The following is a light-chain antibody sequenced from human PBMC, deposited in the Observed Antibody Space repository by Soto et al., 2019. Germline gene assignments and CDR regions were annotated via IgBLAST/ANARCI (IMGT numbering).Light chain of an antibody. J-gene: IGKJ1*01. V-gene: IGKV1-6*01. CDR3: LQDYALPWT. CDR2: SSS. CDR1: QHIRND. Sequence: AIRMTQSPSSLSASVGDRVTITCRASQHIRNDLGWYQQKPGRAPKLLIYSSSTLQSGVPSRFNGSGSGTDFTLSISSLQPEEFATYYCLQDYALPWTFGQGTNVEVK.